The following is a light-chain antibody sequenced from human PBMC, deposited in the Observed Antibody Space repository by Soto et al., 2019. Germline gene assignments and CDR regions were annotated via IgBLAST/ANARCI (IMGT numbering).Light chain of an antibody. V-gene: IGLV2-14*01. CDR1: SRDVGGYNY. J-gene: IGLJ2*01. CDR2: EVS. Sequence: QSALTQPASVSGSPGQSITISCTGTSRDVGGYNYVSWYQQHPGKAPKIMIYEVSNRPSGVSNRFSGSKSGNTASLTISGLQAEDEDDYYCNSYTSSSTHVVFGGGTKLTVL. CDR3: NSYTSSSTHVV.